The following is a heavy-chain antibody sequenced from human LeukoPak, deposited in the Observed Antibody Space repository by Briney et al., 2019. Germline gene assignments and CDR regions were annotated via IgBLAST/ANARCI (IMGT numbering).Heavy chain of an antibody. V-gene: IGHV1-69*04. CDR3: ARGMDYGGNPRAFDI. D-gene: IGHD4-23*01. Sequence: GSSVKVSCKASGGTFSSYAISWVRQAPGQGLEWMGRIIPILGIANYAQKFQGRVTITADKSTSTAYMELSSLRSEDTAVYYCARGMDYGGNPRAFDIWGQGTMVTVSS. CDR1: GGTFSSYA. CDR2: IIPILGIA. J-gene: IGHJ3*02.